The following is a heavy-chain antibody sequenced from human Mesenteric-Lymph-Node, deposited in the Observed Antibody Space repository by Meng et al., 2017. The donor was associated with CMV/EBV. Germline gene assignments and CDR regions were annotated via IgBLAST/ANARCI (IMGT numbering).Heavy chain of an antibody. CDR1: GFSPSTSGVG. CDR3: AHSSGIAAAGPFYFGY. V-gene: IGHV2-5*02. Sequence: QITYKEFGPTLVNPTQTLTLTCTFSGFSPSTSGVGVGWIRQPPGRALEWLALIYWDDDKRYSPSLKSRLTITKDTSKNQVVLTMTNIGPVDTATYYCAHSSGIAAAGPFYFGYWGQGTPVTVSS. CDR2: IYWDDDK. J-gene: IGHJ4*02. D-gene: IGHD6-13*01.